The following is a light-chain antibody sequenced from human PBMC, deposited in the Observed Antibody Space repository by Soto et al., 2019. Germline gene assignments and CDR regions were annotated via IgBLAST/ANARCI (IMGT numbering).Light chain of an antibody. V-gene: IGKV1-5*03. Sequence: DIQMTQSPSTLSASVGDRVTITCRASQSSSSWLAWYQQKPGKAPKLLIYEASNLESGVPSRFSGSGSGTEFPLTISSLQPDDFATYYCQQSNNYPWTFGQGTKVEIK. J-gene: IGKJ1*01. CDR3: QQSNNYPWT. CDR1: QSSSSW. CDR2: EAS.